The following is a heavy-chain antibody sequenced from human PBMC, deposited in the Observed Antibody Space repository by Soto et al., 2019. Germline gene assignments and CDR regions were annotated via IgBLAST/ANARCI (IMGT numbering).Heavy chain of an antibody. CDR2: IYSSGTT. D-gene: IGHD3-16*02. V-gene: IGHV4-31*03. CDR3: ARMGLHLGELSRNWFDP. Sequence: QVQLQESGPGLVKPSQTLSLSCSISGGSITSANYYWTWIRLFPGKGLEWIGYIYSSGTTHYSPSLKSRATISLATTNNQFSLEVKSATAADTAVYYCARMGLHLGELSRNWFDPWGQGSLVTVSS. CDR1: GGSITSANYY. J-gene: IGHJ5*02.